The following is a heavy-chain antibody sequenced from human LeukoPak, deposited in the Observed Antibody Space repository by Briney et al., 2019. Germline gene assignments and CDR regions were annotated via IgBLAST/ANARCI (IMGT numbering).Heavy chain of an antibody. CDR3: AKGTLGITMSK. D-gene: IGHD3-22*01. CDR1: GFTFGKYW. J-gene: IGHJ4*02. CDR2: ISGSGGST. Sequence: GASLRLSCVASGFTFGKYWMSWVRQAPGKGLEWVSAISGSGGSTYYADSVKGRFTISRDNSKNTLYLQMNSLRAEDTAVYYCAKGTLGITMSKWGQGTLVTVSS. V-gene: IGHV3-23*01.